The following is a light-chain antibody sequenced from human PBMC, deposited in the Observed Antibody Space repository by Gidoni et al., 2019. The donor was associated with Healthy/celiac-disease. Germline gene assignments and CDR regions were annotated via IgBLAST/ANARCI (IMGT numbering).Light chain of an antibody. CDR1: QSLLHSNGYNY. CDR3: MQALQTPWT. V-gene: IGKV2-28*01. CDR2: LGS. Sequence: DIVMTQSPLSLPVPPGEPASISCRSSQSLLHSNGYNYLDWYLQKPGQSPPLLIYLGSNRASGVPDRFSGSGSGRDFTLKISRVEAEDVGVYYCMQALQTPWTFGQGTKVEIK. J-gene: IGKJ1*01.